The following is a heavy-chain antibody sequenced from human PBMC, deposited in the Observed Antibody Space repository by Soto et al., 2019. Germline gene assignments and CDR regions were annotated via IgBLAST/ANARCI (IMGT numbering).Heavy chain of an antibody. Sequence: GGSLRLSCAASGFTFSSYAMSWVRQAPGKGLEWVSAISGSGGSTYYADSVKGRFTISRDNSKNTLYLQMNSLRAEDTAVYYCAKDTFFGSYYGYFDYWGQGTLVTVSS. CDR2: ISGSGGST. CDR1: GFTFSSYA. D-gene: IGHD1-26*01. J-gene: IGHJ4*02. CDR3: AKDTFFGSYYGYFDY. V-gene: IGHV3-23*01.